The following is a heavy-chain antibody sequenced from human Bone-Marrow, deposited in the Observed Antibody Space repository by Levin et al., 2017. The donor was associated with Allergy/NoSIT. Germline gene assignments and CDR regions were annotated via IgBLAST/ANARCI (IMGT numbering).Heavy chain of an antibody. CDR2: ISSSSSYI. Sequence: GGSLRLSCAASGFTFSSYSMNWVRQAPGKGLEWVSSISSSSSYIYYADSVKGRFTISRDNAKNSLYLQMNSLRAEDTAVYYCARVRFSGYDSSLTSRYYFDYWGQGTLVTVSS. D-gene: IGHD5-12*01. CDR3: ARVRFSGYDSSLTSRYYFDY. V-gene: IGHV3-21*01. CDR1: GFTFSSYS. J-gene: IGHJ4*02.